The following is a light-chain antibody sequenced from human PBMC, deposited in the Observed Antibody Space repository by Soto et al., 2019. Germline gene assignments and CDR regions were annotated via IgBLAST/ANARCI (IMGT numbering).Light chain of an antibody. CDR2: DAS. Sequence: DIQTTQSPSTPSASVGDRVTITCRASQSISSWLAWYQQKPGKAPKLLIYDASSLESGVPSRFSGSGSGTEFTLTISSLQPDDFATYYCQQYNSYSFGGGTKVEIK. CDR3: QQYNSYS. J-gene: IGKJ4*01. CDR1: QSISSW. V-gene: IGKV1-5*01.